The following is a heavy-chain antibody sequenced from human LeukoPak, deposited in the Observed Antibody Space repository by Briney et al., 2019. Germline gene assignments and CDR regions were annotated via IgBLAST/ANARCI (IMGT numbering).Heavy chain of an antibody. CDR1: GFTFDDYA. D-gene: IGHD2-21*01. Sequence: GGSLRLSCVASGFTFDDYAMHWVRQAPGKGLEWVASIRSYSSYIHYADSVKGRFTISRDDAKKSLYLQMNSLRAEDTAVYFCARFAEVYYYVDVWGTGTTVTVSS. CDR3: ARFAEVYYYVDV. J-gene: IGHJ6*03. CDR2: IRSYSSYI. V-gene: IGHV3-21*01.